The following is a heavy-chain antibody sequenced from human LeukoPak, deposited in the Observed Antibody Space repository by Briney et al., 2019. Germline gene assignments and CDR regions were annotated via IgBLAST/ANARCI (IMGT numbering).Heavy chain of an antibody. CDR1: GFTFSGYP. V-gene: IGHV3-49*04. J-gene: IGHJ4*02. D-gene: IGHD1-1*01. CDR3: TRDRGAYNLYDY. Sequence: PGKSLRLSCAASGFTFSGYPIHWVRQAPGKGLEWVGFIRSKAYGETADYAASVKGRFTISRDDSKAIAYLQMNSLKTEDTAVYHCTRDRGAYNLYDYWGQGTLVTVSS. CDR2: IRSKAYGETA.